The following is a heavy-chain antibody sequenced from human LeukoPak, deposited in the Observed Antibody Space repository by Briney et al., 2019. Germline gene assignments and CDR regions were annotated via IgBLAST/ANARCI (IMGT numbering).Heavy chain of an antibody. D-gene: IGHD6-13*01. V-gene: IGHV1-18*01. CDR1: GYTFTSYG. J-gene: IGHJ4*02. Sequence: ASVKVSCKASGYTFTSYGIRWVRQAPGQGLEWMGWNSAYNGNTNYAQKRQGRVTMTTDTSTSTAYMELRSLRAEDTAVYYCASLKGGGSSWYGVDYWGQGTLVTVSS. CDR2: NSAYNGNT. CDR3: ASLKGGGSSWYGVDY.